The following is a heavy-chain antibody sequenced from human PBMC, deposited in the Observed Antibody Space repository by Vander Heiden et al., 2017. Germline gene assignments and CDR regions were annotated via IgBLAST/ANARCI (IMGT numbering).Heavy chain of an antibody. CDR3: SRRTVAPTWFDP. Sequence: QLHLQESVPGLVKPSETLALTCTVHGGFISSNNDYWDWIRQPPGQGLEWIGSIYYTGSTYYAPSLKSRVTISVDTSKNQFSLKLRSVTAADTAVYYCSRRTVAPTWFDPWGQGSLVTVSS. CDR2: IYYTGST. V-gene: IGHV4-39*01. D-gene: IGHD6-19*01. CDR1: GGFISSNNDY. J-gene: IGHJ5*02.